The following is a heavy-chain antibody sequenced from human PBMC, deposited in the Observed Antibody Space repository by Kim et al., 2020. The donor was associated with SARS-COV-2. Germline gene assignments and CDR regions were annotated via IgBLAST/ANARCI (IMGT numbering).Heavy chain of an antibody. D-gene: IGHD5-12*01. Sequence: SETLSLTCAVYGGSFSGYYWSWIRQPPGKGLEWIGEINHSGSTNYNPSLKSRVTISVDTSKNQFSLRLSSVTAADTAVYYCAARYSGYDLDYWGQGTLVTVSS. CDR2: INHSGST. V-gene: IGHV4-34*01. CDR1: GGSFSGYY. CDR3: AARYSGYDLDY. J-gene: IGHJ4*02.